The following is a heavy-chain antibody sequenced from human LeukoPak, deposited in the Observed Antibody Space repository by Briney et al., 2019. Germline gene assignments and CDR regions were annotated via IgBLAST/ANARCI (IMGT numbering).Heavy chain of an antibody. J-gene: IGHJ6*02. V-gene: IGHV3-48*03. CDR3: ARSGGTVTTYYYYGMDV. CDR2: ISSSGSTI. Sequence: GGSLRLSCAASGFTFSSYEMNWVRQAPGKGLEWVSHISSSGSTIYYADSVKGRFTISRDNAKNSLYLQMNSLRAEDTAVYYCARSGGTVTTYYYYGMDVWGQGTTVTVSS. CDR1: GFTFSSYE. D-gene: IGHD4-17*01.